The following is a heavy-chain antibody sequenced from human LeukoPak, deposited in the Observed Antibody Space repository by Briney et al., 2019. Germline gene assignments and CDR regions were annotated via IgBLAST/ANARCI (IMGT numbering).Heavy chain of an antibody. CDR2: INPSGGST. CDR1: GYTFTSYY. V-gene: IGHV1-46*01. D-gene: IGHD5-18*01. CDR3: ARGVSGYSYGRYYYYGMDV. J-gene: IGHJ6*02. Sequence: ASVKVSCKASGYTFTSYYMHWVRQAPGQGLEWMGIINPSGGSTSYAQKFQGRVTMTRDTSTSTVYMELSSLRSEDTAVYYRARGVSGYSYGRYYYYGMDVWGQGTTVTVSS.